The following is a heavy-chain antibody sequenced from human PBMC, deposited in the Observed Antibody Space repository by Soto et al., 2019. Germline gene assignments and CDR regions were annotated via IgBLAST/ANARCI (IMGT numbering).Heavy chain of an antibody. CDR2: IYPGDSDT. V-gene: IGHV5-51*01. D-gene: IGHD6-6*01. Sequence: PRGALKNSCKGSGYSFTSYWVGWGGQMPGKGLEWMGIIYPGDSDTRYSPSFQGQVTISADKSISTAYLQWSSLKASDTAMYYCASSSSAYYYYGMDVWGQGTTVTVSS. CDR1: GYSFTSYW. CDR3: ASSSSAYYYYGMDV. J-gene: IGHJ6*02.